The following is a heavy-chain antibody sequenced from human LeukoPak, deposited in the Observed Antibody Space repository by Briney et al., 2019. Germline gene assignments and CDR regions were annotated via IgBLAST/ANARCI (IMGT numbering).Heavy chain of an antibody. Sequence: SETLSLTCTVSGYSISSGYYWGWIRQPPGKGLEWIGNIYHSGTTYYNPSLKSRVTISVDTSKNQFSLRLSSVTAADTAVYYCASRYQLPEEVQNWFDPWGQGTLVTVSS. J-gene: IGHJ5*02. CDR1: GYSISSGYY. CDR2: IYHSGTT. V-gene: IGHV4-38-2*02. CDR3: ASRYQLPEEVQNWFDP. D-gene: IGHD2-2*01.